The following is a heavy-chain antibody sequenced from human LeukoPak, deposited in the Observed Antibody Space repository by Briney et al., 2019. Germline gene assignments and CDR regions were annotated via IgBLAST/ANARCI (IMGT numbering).Heavy chain of an antibody. Sequence: GGSLRLSCAASGFTFSSYSMNWVRQAPGKGLEWVSSISSSGNTTYNADSVKGRFSITRDNAKNSLYLQMNSLRAEDTAVYYCARDGGSAWFLDYWGQGTLVTVSS. D-gene: IGHD6-19*01. V-gene: IGHV3-48*04. CDR3: ARDGGSAWFLDY. CDR2: ISSSGNTT. CDR1: GFTFSSYS. J-gene: IGHJ4*02.